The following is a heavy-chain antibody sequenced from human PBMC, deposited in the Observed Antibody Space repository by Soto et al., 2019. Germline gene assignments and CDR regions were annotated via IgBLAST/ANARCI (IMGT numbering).Heavy chain of an antibody. J-gene: IGHJ3*02. D-gene: IGHD6-19*01. CDR2: IKQDGSEK. V-gene: IGHV3-7*03. CDR1: GFTFSSSW. Sequence: PGGSLRLSCAASGFTFSSSWMSWVRQAPGKGLEWVANIKQDGSEKYYVDSVKGRFTISRDNAKNSLYLQMNSLRAEDTAVYYCARPDSSGWYDAFDIWGQGTMGTVAS. CDR3: ARPDSSGWYDAFDI.